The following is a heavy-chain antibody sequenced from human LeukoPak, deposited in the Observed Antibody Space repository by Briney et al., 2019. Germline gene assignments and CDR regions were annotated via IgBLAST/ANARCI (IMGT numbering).Heavy chain of an antibody. V-gene: IGHV1-2*02. CDR3: ARGNIAVAGAPPAYYYYMDV. D-gene: IGHD6-19*01. J-gene: IGHJ6*03. CDR1: GYTFTGYY. CDR2: INPNSGGT. Sequence: EASVKVSCKASGYTFTGYYMHWVRQAPGQGLEWMGWINPNSGGTNYAQKFQGRVTMTRDTSISTAYMELSRLRSDDTAVYYCARGNIAVAGAPPAYYYYMDVWGKGPRSPSP.